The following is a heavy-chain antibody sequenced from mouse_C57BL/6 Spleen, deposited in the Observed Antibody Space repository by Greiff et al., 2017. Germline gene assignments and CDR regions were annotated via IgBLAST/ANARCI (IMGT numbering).Heavy chain of an antibody. CDR1: GYTFTSYT. J-gene: IGHJ2*01. CDR3: ARGGDEDYFDY. V-gene: IGHV1-4*01. CDR2: INPRSGYT. D-gene: IGHD3-3*01. Sequence: QVQLQQSGAELARPGASVKMSCKASGYTFTSYTMHWVKQRPGQGLAWIGYINPRSGYTKYNQQFKDKATLTADKTASTAYMQLISLTSEYSAVYYFARGGDEDYFDYWGQGTTLTVSS.